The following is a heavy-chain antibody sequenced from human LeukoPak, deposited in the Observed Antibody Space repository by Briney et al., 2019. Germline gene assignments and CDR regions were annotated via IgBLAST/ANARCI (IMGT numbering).Heavy chain of an antibody. J-gene: IGHJ4*02. D-gene: IGHD3-22*01. CDR3: AKGSYDSSGYYAVGFDY. CDR1: GFTFSSYA. Sequence: GGSLRLSCAASGFTFSSYAMAWVRQAPGKGLEWVSSISSSGGSTFYPDSVKGRFTVSRDNSKSTLYLQMNSLRAEDTAVYYCAKGSYDSSGYYAVGFDYWGQGTLVTVSS. V-gene: IGHV3-23*01. CDR2: ISSSGGST.